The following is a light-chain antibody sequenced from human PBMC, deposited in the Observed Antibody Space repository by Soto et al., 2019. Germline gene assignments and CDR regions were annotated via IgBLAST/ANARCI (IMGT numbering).Light chain of an antibody. CDR3: AAWDDSLEEYV. Sequence: QSVLTQPPSASGTPGQRVTISCSGSASNIGSKSVNWYRQFPGTAPKLLIYSSIYRPSGVPARMSASKSGTSASLAISGLQSEDEADYFCAAWDDSLEEYVFGTGTKVTVL. J-gene: IGLJ1*01. CDR2: SSI. V-gene: IGLV1-44*01. CDR1: ASNIGSKS.